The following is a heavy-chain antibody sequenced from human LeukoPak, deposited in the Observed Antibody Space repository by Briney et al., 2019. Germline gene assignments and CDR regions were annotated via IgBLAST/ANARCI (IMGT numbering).Heavy chain of an antibody. Sequence: GGSLRLSCAASGFTFSSYGMHWVRQAPGKGLEWVAVIWYDGSNKYYADSVKGRFTISRDNSKNTLYLQMNSLRAEDTAVYYCARGDYYGSGSYLGYYYYYYGMDVWGRGTTVTVSS. J-gene: IGHJ6*02. D-gene: IGHD3-10*01. V-gene: IGHV3-33*01. CDR2: IWYDGSNK. CDR1: GFTFSSYG. CDR3: ARGDYYGSGSYLGYYYYYYGMDV.